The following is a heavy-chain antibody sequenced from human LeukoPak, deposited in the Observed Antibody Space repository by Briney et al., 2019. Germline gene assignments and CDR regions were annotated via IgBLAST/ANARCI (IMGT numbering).Heavy chain of an antibody. V-gene: IGHV3-48*04. D-gene: IGHD3-22*01. CDR2: ISSSSSTI. Sequence: GGSLRLSCAASGFTFSSYSMNWVRQAPGKGLEWVSYISSSSSTIYYADSVKGRFTISRDNAKNSLYLQMNSLRAEDTAVYYCARSNHYYDSSGYFRWGQGTLVTVSS. CDR3: ARSNHYYDSSGYFR. J-gene: IGHJ4*02. CDR1: GFTFSSYS.